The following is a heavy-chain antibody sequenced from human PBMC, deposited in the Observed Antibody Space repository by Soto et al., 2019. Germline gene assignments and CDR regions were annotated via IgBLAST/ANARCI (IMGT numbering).Heavy chain of an antibody. V-gene: IGHV3-21*01. CDR1: GVTFESSS. CDR3: VRDGNKFGNWFDP. Sequence: PGGSMRLSCAASGVTFESSSMTWIRQAPGKGLEWVSSISGGSDYIYYADSVRGRFTLSRDNSQKSLYLQMNSLRDDATATHDPVRDGNKFGNWFDPWGQGILVTVSS. CDR2: ISGGSDYI. J-gene: IGHJ5*02. D-gene: IGHD2-15*01.